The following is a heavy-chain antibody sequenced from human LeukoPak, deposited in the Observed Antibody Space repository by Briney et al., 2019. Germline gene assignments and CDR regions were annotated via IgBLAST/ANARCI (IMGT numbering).Heavy chain of an antibody. Sequence: SETLSLTCTVSGGSLISSYYWSWIRQPAGKGLEWIGRIYTSGSTNYNPSLQSRVTMSVDTSKNEFSLKMSSVTAADTAVYYCTRDSGTTGEVKFDPWGQGTLVAVSS. V-gene: IGHV4-4*07. J-gene: IGHJ5*02. CDR3: TRDSGTTGEVKFDP. CDR2: IYTSGST. D-gene: IGHD3-10*01. CDR1: GGSLISSYY.